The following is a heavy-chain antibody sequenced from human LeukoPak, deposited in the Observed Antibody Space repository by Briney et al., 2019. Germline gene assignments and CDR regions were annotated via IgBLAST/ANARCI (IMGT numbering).Heavy chain of an antibody. CDR2: IYYSGST. CDR1: GGSISSYY. V-gene: IGHV4-59*01. J-gene: IGHJ4*02. D-gene: IGHD3-22*01. CDR3: ARVQPVKAGYYYDSSGYYY. Sequence: SETLSLTCTVSGGSISSYYWSWIRQPPGKGLEGIGYIYYSGSTNYNPSLKSRVTISVDTSKNQFSLKLSPVTAADTAVYYCARVQPVKAGYYYDSSGYYYWGQGTLVTVSS.